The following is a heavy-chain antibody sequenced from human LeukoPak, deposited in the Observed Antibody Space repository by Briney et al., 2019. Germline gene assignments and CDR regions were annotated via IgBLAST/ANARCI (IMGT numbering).Heavy chain of an antibody. CDR2: TYYRSKWYN. J-gene: IGHJ6*03. CDR1: GDSVSSNTAA. CDR3: ARDGEKGDSTYSSYYMDV. Sequence: SQTLSLTCAISGDSVSSNTAAWHWIRQSPSSGLEWLGRTYYRSKWYNEYALSVKSRITINPDTSKNQFSLQLNSVTPEDTAVYYCARDGEKGDSTYSSYYMDVWGKGTTVTVSS. V-gene: IGHV6-1*01. D-gene: IGHD2-21*01.